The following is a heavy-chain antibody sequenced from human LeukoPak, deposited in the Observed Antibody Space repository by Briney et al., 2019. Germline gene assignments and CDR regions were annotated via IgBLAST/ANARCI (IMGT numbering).Heavy chain of an antibody. D-gene: IGHD6-13*01. CDR2: ISSSSSTI. Sequence: GGSLRLSCAASGFTFSSYSMNWVRQAPGKGLEWVSYISSSSSTIYYADSVKGRFTISRDNAKNSLYLQMNSLRAEDTAVYYCARGQLVSIFDYWGQGTLVTVSS. J-gene: IGHJ4*02. CDR1: GFTFSSYS. CDR3: ARGQLVSIFDY. V-gene: IGHV3-48*04.